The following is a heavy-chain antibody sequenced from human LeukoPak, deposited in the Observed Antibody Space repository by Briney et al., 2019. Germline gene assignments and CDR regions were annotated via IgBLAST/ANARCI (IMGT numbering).Heavy chain of an antibody. J-gene: IGHJ4*02. Sequence: SETLSLTCTVSGGSISSYYWSWIRQPPGKGLEWIGYIYYSGTTYYNPSLKSRVTISVDTSKNQSSLKLSSATAADTAVYYCARERSSTYDYWGQGTLVTVSA. CDR1: GGSISSYY. V-gene: IGHV4-59*01. CDR3: ARERSSTYDY. CDR2: IYYSGTT.